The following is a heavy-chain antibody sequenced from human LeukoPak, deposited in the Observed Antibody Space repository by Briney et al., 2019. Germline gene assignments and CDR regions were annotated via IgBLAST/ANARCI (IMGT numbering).Heavy chain of an antibody. Sequence: GRSLRLSCAASGFTFTIYGMHWVRQAPGKGLEWVAVIWYDRSNKYYADSVKGRFTISRDNSKNTVYLQMNSLRGEDTAVYFCARGWVVATGGFDMWGQGTMVTVSS. CDR3: ARGWVVATGGFDM. D-gene: IGHD2-8*02. CDR1: GFTFTIYG. J-gene: IGHJ3*02. CDR2: IWYDRSNK. V-gene: IGHV3-33*01.